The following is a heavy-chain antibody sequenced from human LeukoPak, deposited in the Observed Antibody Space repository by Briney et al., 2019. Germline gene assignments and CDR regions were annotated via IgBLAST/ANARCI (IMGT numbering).Heavy chain of an antibody. Sequence: SETLSLTCTVSGYSISSGYYWGWIRQPPGKGLEWIGSIYHSGSTYYSPSLKSRVTISVDTSKNQFSLKLSSVTAADTAVYYCARDAGYWGQGTLVTVSS. CDR3: ARDAGY. CDR2: IYHSGST. CDR1: GYSISSGYY. J-gene: IGHJ4*02. V-gene: IGHV4-38-2*02.